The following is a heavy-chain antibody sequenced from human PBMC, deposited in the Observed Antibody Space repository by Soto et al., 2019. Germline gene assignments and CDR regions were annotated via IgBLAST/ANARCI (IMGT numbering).Heavy chain of an antibody. D-gene: IGHD3-22*01. Sequence: EVQLVESGGGLVQPGGSLRLSCAASGFTFSSSSMNWVRQAPGKGLERVSFIDTLRSIMYYADSVRGRFTISRDKAKNSLYLQMNSLRAEGTAIYYCTGGGVSSGPGYWGQGTLVTVSS. J-gene: IGHJ4*02. V-gene: IGHV3-48*01. CDR3: TGGGVSSGPGY. CDR1: GFTFSSSS. CDR2: IDTLRSIM.